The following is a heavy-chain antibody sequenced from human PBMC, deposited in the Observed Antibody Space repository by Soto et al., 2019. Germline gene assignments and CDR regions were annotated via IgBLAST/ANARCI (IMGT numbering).Heavy chain of an antibody. D-gene: IGHD3-10*01. Sequence: PGGSLRLSCATSGFTFRSYTMNSVRQAPGKGLEWVSYISSSRSSIYYADSVKGRFTISRDNAKNTLYLQMNSLRAEDTAVYYCAKLYYSGSGSYTDVYWGQGTLVTVSS. J-gene: IGHJ4*02. CDR2: ISSSRSSI. CDR3: AKLYYSGSGSYTDVY. V-gene: IGHV3-48*01. CDR1: GFTFRSYT.